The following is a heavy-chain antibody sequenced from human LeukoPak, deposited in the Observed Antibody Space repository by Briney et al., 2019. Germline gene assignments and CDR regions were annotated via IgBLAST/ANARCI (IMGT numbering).Heavy chain of an antibody. CDR1: DGSFSGYY. CDR3: ARGLNDSWTGENY. V-gene: IGHV4-34*01. D-gene: IGHD3-3*01. CDR2: INHSGST. Sequence: SETLSLTCAVYDGSFSGYYWSWIRQPPGKGLEWIGEINHSGSTNYNPSLKSRVTISLDTSKSQFSLKVRYVTAADTAVYYCARGLNDSWTGENYWGQGTLVSVSS. J-gene: IGHJ4*02.